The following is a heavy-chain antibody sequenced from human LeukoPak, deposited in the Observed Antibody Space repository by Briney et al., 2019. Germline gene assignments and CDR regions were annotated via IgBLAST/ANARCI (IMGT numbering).Heavy chain of an antibody. CDR1: GFTFSSYA. Sequence: GGSLRLSCAASGFTFSSYAMHWVRQAPGKGLEWVAVISYDGSNKYYADSVKGRFTISRDNSKNTLYLQMNSLRAEDTAVYYYARDAAARRGALDYWGQGTLVTVSS. CDR3: ARDAAARRGALDY. J-gene: IGHJ4*02. CDR2: ISYDGSNK. V-gene: IGHV3-30-3*01. D-gene: IGHD6-6*01.